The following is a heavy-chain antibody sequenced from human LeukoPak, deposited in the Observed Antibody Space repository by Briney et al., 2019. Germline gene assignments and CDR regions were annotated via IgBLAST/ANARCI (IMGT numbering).Heavy chain of an antibody. J-gene: IGHJ3*02. V-gene: IGHV4-59*08. CDR2: IYYSGST. D-gene: IGHD6-13*01. CDR3: ARSGSSWQQLVFRAFDI. Sequence: PSETLSLTCTVSGGSISSYYWSWIRQPPVKGLEWIGYIYYSGSTNYNPSLKSRVTISVDTSKNQFSLKLSSVTAADTAVYYCARSGSSWQQLVFRAFDIWGQGAMVTVSS. CDR1: GGSISSYY.